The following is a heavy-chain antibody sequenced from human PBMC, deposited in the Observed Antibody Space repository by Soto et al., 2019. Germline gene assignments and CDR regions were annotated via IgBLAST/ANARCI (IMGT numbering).Heavy chain of an antibody. CDR1: GGSISNSPYY. D-gene: IGHD7-27*01. V-gene: IGHV4-39*07. CDR2: IYNSGST. Sequence: SETLSLTCTVSGGSISNSPYYWGWIRQPPGKGLEWIGSIYNSGSTYYNPSLKSRVTISVDTSKNQFSLKVSSVTAADTAVYYCARRWGTSFDFWCQGTLVT. J-gene: IGHJ4*02. CDR3: ARRWGTSFDF.